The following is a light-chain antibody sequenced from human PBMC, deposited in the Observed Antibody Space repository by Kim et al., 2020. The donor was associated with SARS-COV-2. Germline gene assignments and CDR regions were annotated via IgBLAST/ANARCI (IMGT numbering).Light chain of an antibody. CDR2: SAS. CDR1: QSVTSSY. V-gene: IGKV3-20*01. Sequence: SPGESAPLSCRTRQSVTSSYLAWYQPKTGQAPGLLIYSASSRATGIPGRFSGSGSGTDFTLTINRLEPGDFAVYYCQKYGSSPITFGRGKRLESK. CDR3: QKYGSSPIT. J-gene: IGKJ5*01.